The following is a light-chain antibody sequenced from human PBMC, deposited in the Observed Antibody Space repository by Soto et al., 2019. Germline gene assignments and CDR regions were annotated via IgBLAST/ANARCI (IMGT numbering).Light chain of an antibody. CDR3: QQRSNWPWLT. J-gene: IGKJ4*01. CDR1: QSVNNY. CDR2: DVF. Sequence: EIVLTQSPATLSLSPGERATLSCRASQSVNNYLAWYQQKPGQAPRLLIYDVFNRATGIPARFSGSGSGTDFTLTTSSLEPEDFAVYYCQQRSNWPWLTFGGGTRVEIK. V-gene: IGKV3-11*01.